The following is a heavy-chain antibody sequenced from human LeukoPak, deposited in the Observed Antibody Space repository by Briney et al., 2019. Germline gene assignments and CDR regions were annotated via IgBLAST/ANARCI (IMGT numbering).Heavy chain of an antibody. CDR2: IYTSGTT. V-gene: IGHV4-4*07. CDR3: ARDRYCSSPTCFLLVFDI. Sequence: PSETPSLTCTVSGGSLSSNSWSWIRQPAGRGLEWIGRIYTSGTTNYNPSLKSRVTMSVDTSKNQFSLKLSSVTAADTAVYYCARDRYCSSPTCFLLVFDIWGQGTMVTVSS. D-gene: IGHD2-2*01. J-gene: IGHJ3*02. CDR1: GGSLSSNS.